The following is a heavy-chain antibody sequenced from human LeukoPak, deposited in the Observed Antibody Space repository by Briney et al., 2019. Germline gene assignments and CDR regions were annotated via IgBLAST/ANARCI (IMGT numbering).Heavy chain of an antibody. CDR1: GFTFSSYS. Sequence: PGGSLRLSCTASGFTFSSYSIHWVRQAPGKGLEWVALISYDGKKTDYADSVKGRFTISRDNSKNTLYLQMNSLRAEDTAVYYCAKGKGSSSGGNDYWGQGTLVTVSS. CDR2: ISYDGKKT. V-gene: IGHV3-30*04. CDR3: AKGKGSSSGGNDY. D-gene: IGHD6-6*01. J-gene: IGHJ4*02.